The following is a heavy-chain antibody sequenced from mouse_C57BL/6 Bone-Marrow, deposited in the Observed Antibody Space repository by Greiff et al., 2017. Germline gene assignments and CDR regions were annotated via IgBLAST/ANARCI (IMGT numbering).Heavy chain of an antibody. Sequence: EVQLVESGGGLVKPGGSLKLSCAASGFTFSSYTMSWVRQTPEKRLQWVAAISGGGGNTSYPDSVKGRFTISRDNDKNILYLQMSSLRSEDTALXYCSRQVTTVLATKYFDVWGTGTTVTGSS. D-gene: IGHD1-1*01. J-gene: IGHJ1*03. CDR2: ISGGGGNT. CDR1: GFTFSSYT. CDR3: SRQVTTVLATKYFDV. V-gene: IGHV5-9*01.